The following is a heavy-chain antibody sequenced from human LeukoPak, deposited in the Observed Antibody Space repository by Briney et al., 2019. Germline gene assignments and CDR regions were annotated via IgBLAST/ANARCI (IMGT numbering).Heavy chain of an antibody. CDR2: ISISGSTI. CDR3: ARVSSGWSKYYFDY. Sequence: KTGGSLRLSCAASGFTFSDYYMSWIRQAPGKGLEWLSYISISGSTIYYADSMKGRFTISRDNAKNSLYLQMNSLRAEDTAVYYCARVSSGWSKYYFDYWGQGTLVTVSS. J-gene: IGHJ4*02. V-gene: IGHV3-11*01. CDR1: GFTFSDYY. D-gene: IGHD6-19*01.